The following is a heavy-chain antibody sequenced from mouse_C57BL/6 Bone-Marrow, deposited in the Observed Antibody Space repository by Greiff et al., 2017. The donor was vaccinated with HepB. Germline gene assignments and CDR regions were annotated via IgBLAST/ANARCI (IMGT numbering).Heavy chain of an antibody. Sequence: QVQLQQPGAELVKPGASVKMSCKASGYTFTSYWITWVKQRPGQGLEWIGDIYPGSGSTNYNEKFKSKATLTVDTSSSTAYLQLSSLTSEDSSVYYCARGGFYGYDGGDYWGQGTTLTVSS. D-gene: IGHD2-2*01. CDR2: IYPGSGST. CDR3: ARGGFYGYDGGDY. J-gene: IGHJ2*01. V-gene: IGHV1-55*01. CDR1: GYTFTSYW.